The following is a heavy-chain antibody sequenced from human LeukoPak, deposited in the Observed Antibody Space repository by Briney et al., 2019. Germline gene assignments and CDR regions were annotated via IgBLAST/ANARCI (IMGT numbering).Heavy chain of an antibody. CDR3: ARVNIVATFFLDY. CDR1: GGSISSSSYY. D-gene: IGHD5-12*01. J-gene: IGHJ4*02. V-gene: IGHV4-39*01. Sequence: SETLSLTCTVSGGSISSSSYYWGWIRQPPGKGLEWIGSIYYSGSTYYNPSLKSRVTISVDTSKNQLSLKLSSVTAADTAVYYCARVNIVATFFLDYWGQGTLVTVSS. CDR2: IYYSGST.